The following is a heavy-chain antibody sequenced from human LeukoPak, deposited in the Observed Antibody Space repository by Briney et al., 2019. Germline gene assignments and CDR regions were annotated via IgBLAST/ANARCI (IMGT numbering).Heavy chain of an antibody. CDR3: ARSDPDAFDI. V-gene: IGHV1-18*01. J-gene: IGHJ3*02. Sequence: ASVKVSCKASGGTFSSYAISWVRQAPGQGLEWMGWISAYNGNTNYAQKLQGRVTMTTDTSTSTAYMELRSLRSDDTAVYYCARSDPDAFDIWGQGTMVTVSS. CDR2: ISAYNGNT. CDR1: GGTFSSYA.